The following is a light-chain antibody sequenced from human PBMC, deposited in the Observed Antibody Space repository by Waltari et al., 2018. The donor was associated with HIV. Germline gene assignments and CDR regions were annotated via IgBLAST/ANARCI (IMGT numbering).Light chain of an antibody. V-gene: IGLV1-47*01. Sequence: QSVLTQPPSASGPPGQRVTISCSGSSSHIGSNSVYWYQQLPGTAPKLLIYRDNQRLSGVPDRFSGSKSGTSASLAISGLRSDDEADYYCATWDDSLSGVVFGGGTKVTVL. CDR1: SSHIGSNS. J-gene: IGLJ2*01. CDR2: RDN. CDR3: ATWDDSLSGVV.